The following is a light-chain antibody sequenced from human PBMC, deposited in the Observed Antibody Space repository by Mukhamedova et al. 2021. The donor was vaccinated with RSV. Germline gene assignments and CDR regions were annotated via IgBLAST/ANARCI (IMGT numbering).Light chain of an antibody. CDR3: QQYNSYAWT. CDR2: KAS. V-gene: IGKV1-5*03. Sequence: WYQRRVHGKAPKLLIYKASSLEDEVSSRFSGSGSGTELTLTISSLQPDDFATYYCQQYNSYAWTFGQGTRVEIK. J-gene: IGKJ1*01.